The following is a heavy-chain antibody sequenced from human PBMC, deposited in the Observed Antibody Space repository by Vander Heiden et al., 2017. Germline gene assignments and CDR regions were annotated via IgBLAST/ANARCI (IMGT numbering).Heavy chain of an antibody. J-gene: IGHJ4*02. CDR3: ARGGGSGYYYG. V-gene: IGHV4-4*07. Sequence: HVLLQESCTGLVKSSETLSLIFTVSGGSIRSSSRGWIRQPGGKGLEGIGRIYTNGTTNYNPSLKSRVAMPVDTSRNQFSLNLSSVTTAGTAVYYCARGGGSGYYYGWGQRILVTVSS. D-gene: IGHD3-22*01. CDR1: GGSIRSSS. CDR2: IYTNGTT.